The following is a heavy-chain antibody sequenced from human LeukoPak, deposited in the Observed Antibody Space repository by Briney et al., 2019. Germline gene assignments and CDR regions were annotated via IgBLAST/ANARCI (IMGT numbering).Heavy chain of an antibody. CDR1: GFTFSSYS. Sequence: GGSLRLSCAASGFTFSSYSMNWVRQAPGKGLEWVSSISSSSSYIYYADSVKGRSTISRDNAKNSLYLQMNSLRAEDTAVYYCARRQGYCSGGSCFSLDYWGQGTLVTVSS. D-gene: IGHD2-15*01. J-gene: IGHJ4*02. V-gene: IGHV3-21*01. CDR3: ARRQGYCSGGSCFSLDY. CDR2: ISSSSSYI.